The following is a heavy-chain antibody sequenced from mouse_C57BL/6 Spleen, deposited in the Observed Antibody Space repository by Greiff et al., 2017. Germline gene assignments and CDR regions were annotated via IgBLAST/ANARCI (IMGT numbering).Heavy chain of an antibody. D-gene: IGHD2-2*01. CDR1: GYTFTSYW. V-gene: IGHV1-72*01. CDR3: ARGNYGYEDAMDY. CDR2: IDPNSGGT. J-gene: IGHJ4*01. Sequence: QQSCKASGYTFTSYWMHWVKQRPGRGLEWIGRIDPNSGGTKYNEKFKSKATLTVDKPSSTAYMQLSSLTSEDSAVYYCARGNYGYEDAMDYWGQGTSVTVSS.